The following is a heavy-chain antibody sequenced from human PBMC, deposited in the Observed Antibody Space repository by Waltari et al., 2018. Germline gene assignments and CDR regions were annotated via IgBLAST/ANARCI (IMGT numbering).Heavy chain of an antibody. Sequence: QVQLVQSGAAVKRPGASVKVSCKASGYNFTSYDINWVRQATGQGLEWMGWVNPNSGNTGYEEKFQGRVTITRNTSISTAYMELSSLRSEDTAVYYCARDQGGVTTPWDIWGQGTMVTVSS. J-gene: IGHJ3*02. D-gene: IGHD2-21*02. CDR2: VNPNSGNT. V-gene: IGHV1-8*03. CDR3: ARDQGGVTTPWDI. CDR1: GYNFTSYD.